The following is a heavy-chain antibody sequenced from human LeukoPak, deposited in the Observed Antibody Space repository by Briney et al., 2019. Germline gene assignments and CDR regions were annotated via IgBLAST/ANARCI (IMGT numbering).Heavy chain of an antibody. CDR2: ISSSSSYI. V-gene: IGHV3-21*01. D-gene: IGHD3-9*01. J-gene: IGHJ5*02. CDR3: ARRGYDILTDPNWLDP. CDR1: GFTFSSYS. Sequence: PGGSLRLSCAASGFTFSSYSMNWVRQAPGKGLEWVSSISSSSSYIYYADSVKGRFTISRDNAKNSLYLQMNSLRAEDTAVYYCARRGYDILTDPNWLDPWGQGTLVTVSS.